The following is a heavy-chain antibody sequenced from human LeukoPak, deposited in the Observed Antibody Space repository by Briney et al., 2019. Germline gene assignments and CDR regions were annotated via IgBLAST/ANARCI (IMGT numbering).Heavy chain of an antibody. CDR2: IWYDGSNE. CDR1: GFTFSSYS. J-gene: IGHJ4*02. V-gene: IGHV3-33*08. CDR3: ARDIKVVPPTFDY. D-gene: IGHD1-14*01. Sequence: GGSLRLSCAASGFTFSSYSMNWVRQAPGKGLEWVAVIWYDGSNENYADSVKGRFTISRDNSKSTLYLQMNSLRAEDTAVYYCARDIKVVPPTFDYWGQGTLVTVSS.